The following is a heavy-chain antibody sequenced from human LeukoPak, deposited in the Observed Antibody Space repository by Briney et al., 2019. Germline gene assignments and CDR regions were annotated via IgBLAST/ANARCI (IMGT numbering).Heavy chain of an antibody. Sequence: GASVKDSCKASGYTFTGYYMHWVRQAPGQGLEWMGRINPNSGGTNYAQKFQGRVTMTRDTSISTAYMELSSLRSDDTAVYYCAREGEWLSYYFDYWGQGTLVTVSS. J-gene: IGHJ4*02. CDR3: AREGEWLSYYFDY. CDR2: INPNSGGT. V-gene: IGHV1-2*06. D-gene: IGHD3-3*01. CDR1: GYTFTGYY.